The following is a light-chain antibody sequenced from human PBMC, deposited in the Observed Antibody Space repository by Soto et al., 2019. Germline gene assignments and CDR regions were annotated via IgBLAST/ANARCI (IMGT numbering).Light chain of an antibody. CDR1: QDISNY. Sequence: DIQMTQSPSSLSASVGDRVTITCQASQDISNYLNWYQQKPGKAPKLLIYDASNLETGVPSRFSGSGSGTDFTFTISSLQPEDIATYYCQKYDDAPLSFGGGTKVDIK. J-gene: IGKJ4*01. V-gene: IGKV1-33*01. CDR3: QKYDDAPLS. CDR2: DAS.